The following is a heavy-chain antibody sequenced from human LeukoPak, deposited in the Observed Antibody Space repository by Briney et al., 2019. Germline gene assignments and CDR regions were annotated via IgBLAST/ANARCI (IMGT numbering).Heavy chain of an antibody. CDR2: ISTSSSYI. CDR3: ARGSRYSGSYYGFDY. CDR1: GFTFSNHN. D-gene: IGHD1-26*01. V-gene: IGHV3-21*01. J-gene: IGHJ4*02. Sequence: GGSLRLSCAASGFTFSNHNMNWVRQAPGKGLEWVSSISTSSSYIYYADSVKGRFTISRDNAKNSLYLQMNSLRAEDTAVYYCARGSRYSGSYYGFDYWGQGTLVTVSS.